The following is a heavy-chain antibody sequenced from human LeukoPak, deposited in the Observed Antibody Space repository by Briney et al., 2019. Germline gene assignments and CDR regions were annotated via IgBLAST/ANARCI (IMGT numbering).Heavy chain of an antibody. D-gene: IGHD3-22*01. CDR3: ARTYDSSGYSAFHI. CDR2: IYYSGSA. CDR1: NGSINSYY. Sequence: SETLSLTCIVSNGSINSYYWSWIRQPPGKGLEWIGYIYYSGSAYYNPSLRSRVTIPVDTFKSQFSLNLSSVTAADTAVYYCARTYDSSGYSAFHIWGQGTMVTVSS. V-gene: IGHV4-59*01. J-gene: IGHJ3*02.